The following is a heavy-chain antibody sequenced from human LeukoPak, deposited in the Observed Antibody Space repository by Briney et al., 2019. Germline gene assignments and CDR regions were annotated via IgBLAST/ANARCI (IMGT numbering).Heavy chain of an antibody. D-gene: IGHD1-7*01. Sequence: SVKVSCKASGGTFSSYTISWVQQAPGQGLEWMGRIIPILGIANYAQKFQGRVTITADKSTSTAYMELSSLRSEDTAVYYCARENAGTTSPDYYYYYYGMDVWGQGTTVTVSS. CDR3: ARENAGTTSPDYYYYYYGMDV. CDR2: IIPILGIA. J-gene: IGHJ6*02. CDR1: GGTFSSYT. V-gene: IGHV1-69*04.